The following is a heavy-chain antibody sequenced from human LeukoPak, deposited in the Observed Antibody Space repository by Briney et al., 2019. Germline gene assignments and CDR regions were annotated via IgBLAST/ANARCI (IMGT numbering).Heavy chain of an antibody. V-gene: IGHV4-59*01. CDR1: GGAISSYY. CDR3: ARYRSSGCDY. Sequence: SETLPLTCNVSGGAISSYYWNWIRQPPGRGLEWLGYIYYTGSTSYNPSLKSRVTISVDTSKDQFSLKLSSVTAADTAVYYCARYRSSGCDYWGQGTLVTVSS. J-gene: IGHJ4*02. D-gene: IGHD6-19*01. CDR2: IYYTGST.